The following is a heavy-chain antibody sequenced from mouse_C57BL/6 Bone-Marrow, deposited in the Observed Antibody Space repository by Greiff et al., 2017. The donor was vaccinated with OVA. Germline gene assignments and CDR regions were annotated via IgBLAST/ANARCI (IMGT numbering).Heavy chain of an antibody. Sequence: LKESGPELVKPGASVKISCKASGYSFTGYYMNWVKQSPEKSLEWIGEINPSTGGTTYNQKFKAKATLTVDKSSSTAYMQLKSLTSEDSAVYYCARCYYGSSYVRYWYFDVWGTGTTVTVSS. V-gene: IGHV1-42*01. CDR2: INPSTGGT. J-gene: IGHJ1*03. D-gene: IGHD1-1*01. CDR3: ARCYYGSSYVRYWYFDV. CDR1: GYSFTGYY.